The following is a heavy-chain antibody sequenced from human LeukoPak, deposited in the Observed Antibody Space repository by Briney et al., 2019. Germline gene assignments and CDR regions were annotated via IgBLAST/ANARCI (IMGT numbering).Heavy chain of an antibody. Sequence: SETLSLTCTVSGGSISSYYWSWIRQPAGKGLEWIGRIYTRGPTNYNPSLKSRVTMSVDASKNQFSLKLTSVTAADTAVYYCAGEGLAGSNYFDYWGQGTLVTVSS. CDR2: IYTRGPT. CDR3: AGEGLAGSNYFDY. CDR1: GGSISSYY. D-gene: IGHD6-19*01. J-gene: IGHJ4*02. V-gene: IGHV4-4*07.